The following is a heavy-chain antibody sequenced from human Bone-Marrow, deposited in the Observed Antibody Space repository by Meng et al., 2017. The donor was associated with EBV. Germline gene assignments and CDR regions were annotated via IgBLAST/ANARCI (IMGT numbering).Heavy chain of an antibody. J-gene: IGHJ5*02. Sequence: QARSSGPGLVNPSGPLSRASRVSAGSVSSDNGWTCVRQHPGKGLEWVGEIHHGGSTTSNPSLKSRVTISLDKSKNQFSLRLTSVTAADTAVYYCSIIIYGSGLNSWFDPWGQGTLVTVSS. V-gene: IGHV4-4*02. CDR1: AGSVSSDNG. CDR3: SIIIYGSGLNSWFDP. D-gene: IGHD3-10*01. CDR2: IHHGGST.